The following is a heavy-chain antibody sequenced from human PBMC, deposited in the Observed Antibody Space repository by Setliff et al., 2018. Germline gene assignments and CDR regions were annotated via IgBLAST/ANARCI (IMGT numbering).Heavy chain of an antibody. V-gene: IGHV1-8*01. D-gene: IGHD3-22*01. CDR2: MNPNSGNT. CDR1: GYTFTSYD. Sequence: ASVKVSCKASGYTFTSYDINWVRQATGQGLEWMGWMNPNSGNTGYAQKFQGRVTMTRDTSISTAYMELSSLRSEDTAVYYCARGLTYYYDSSVRFLDAFDIWGQGTMVTVSS. J-gene: IGHJ3*02. CDR3: ARGLTYYYDSSVRFLDAFDI.